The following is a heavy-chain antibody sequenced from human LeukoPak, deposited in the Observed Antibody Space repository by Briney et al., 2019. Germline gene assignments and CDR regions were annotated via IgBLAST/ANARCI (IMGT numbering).Heavy chain of an antibody. CDR1: GGTFSSYA. CDR2: IIPIFGTA. CDR3: ARDTVGITGTTGYFDY. J-gene: IGHJ4*02. D-gene: IGHD1-7*01. Sequence: SVKVSCKASGGTFSSYAISWVRRAPGQGLEWIGEIIPIFGTANYAQKFQGRVTITTDESTSTAYMELSSLRSEDTAVYYCARDTVGITGTTGYFDYWGQGILVTVSS. V-gene: IGHV1-69*05.